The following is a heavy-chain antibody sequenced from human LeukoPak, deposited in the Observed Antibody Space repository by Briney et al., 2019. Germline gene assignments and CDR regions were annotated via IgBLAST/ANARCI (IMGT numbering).Heavy chain of an antibody. V-gene: IGHV1-46*01. D-gene: IGHD2-2*01. CDR3: AREGGYCSSTSCYGVYWFDP. CDR1: GYTFTSYY. Sequence: ASVKVSCKASGYTFTSYYMHWVRQAPGEGLEWMGIINPSGGSTSYAQKFQGRVTMTRDMSTSTVYMELSSLRSEDTAVYYCAREGGYCSSTSCYGVYWFDPWGQGTLVTVSS. CDR2: INPSGGST. J-gene: IGHJ5*02.